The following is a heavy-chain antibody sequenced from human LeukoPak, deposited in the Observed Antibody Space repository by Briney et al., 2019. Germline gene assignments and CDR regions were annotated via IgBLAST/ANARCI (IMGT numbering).Heavy chain of an antibody. CDR1: GYTFTSQY. CDR2: INPSGGST. J-gene: IGHJ4*02. Sequence: ASVKVSCKASGYTFTSQYIHWVQQAPGQGLEWMGIINPSGGSTSNAQKFQGRVTMTRDMSTSTVYMELSSLRSEDTAVYYCARDFGNDYVFSYWGQGTLVTVSS. D-gene: IGHD3-16*01. CDR3: ARDFGNDYVFSY. V-gene: IGHV1-46*01.